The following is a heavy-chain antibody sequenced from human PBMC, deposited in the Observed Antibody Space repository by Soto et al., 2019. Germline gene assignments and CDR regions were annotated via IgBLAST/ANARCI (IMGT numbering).Heavy chain of an antibody. V-gene: IGHV3-11*01. D-gene: IGHD6-13*01. CDR3: ARGPDRWRIATPGRAFDI. CDR2: ISSSGSNI. J-gene: IGHJ3*02. CDR1: GFTFSGSY. Sequence: QVQLVESGGGLVKPGGSLRLSCAASGFTFSGSYMSWIRQAPGKGLEWLSYISSSGSNIYYADSVKGRFTISRDNAKNSLYLQMNSLRAEDTAVYYCARGPDRWRIATPGRAFDIWGQGTMVTVSS.